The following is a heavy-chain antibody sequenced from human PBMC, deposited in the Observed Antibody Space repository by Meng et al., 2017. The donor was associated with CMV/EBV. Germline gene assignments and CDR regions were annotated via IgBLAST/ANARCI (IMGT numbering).Heavy chain of an antibody. Sequence: SETLLTCTVSGGSISSSSYYWGWIRQPPGKGLEWIGSIYYSGSTYYNPSLKSRVTISVDTSKNQFSLKLSSVTAADTAVYYCAKVFGFLPPPFDYWGQGTLVTVSS. CDR1: GGSISSSSYY. D-gene: IGHD3-3*01. CDR2: IYYSGST. CDR3: AKVFGFLPPPFDY. V-gene: IGHV4-39*07. J-gene: IGHJ4*02.